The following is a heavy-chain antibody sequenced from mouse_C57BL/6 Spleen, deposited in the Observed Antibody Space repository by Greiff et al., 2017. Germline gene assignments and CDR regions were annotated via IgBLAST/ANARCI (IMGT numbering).Heavy chain of an antibody. Sequence: VKLQQPGAELVKPGASVKLSCKASGYTFTSYWMHWVKQRPGQGLEWIGMIHPNSGSTNYNEKFKSKATLTVDKASSTAYMQLSSLTSEDAAVYYCARYYSGSGAWFAYWGQGTLVTVSA. J-gene: IGHJ3*01. D-gene: IGHD1-1*01. CDR2: IHPNSGST. CDR3: ARYYSGSGAWFAY. V-gene: IGHV1-64*01. CDR1: GYTFTSYW.